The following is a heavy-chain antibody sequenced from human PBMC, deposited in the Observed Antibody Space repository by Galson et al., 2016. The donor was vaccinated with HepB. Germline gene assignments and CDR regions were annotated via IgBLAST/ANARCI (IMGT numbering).Heavy chain of an antibody. CDR1: GYSFTNYW. J-gene: IGHJ3*02. V-gene: IGHV5-51*01. D-gene: IGHD3-3*01. CDR3: ARHSSGGGYYLGAFDI. CDR2: IYPGDSDT. Sequence: QSGAEVKKPGESLKISCKGSGYSFTNYWIGWVRQMPGKGLEWMGIIYPGDSDTRYSPSFQGQVTVSADKSITTAYLQWRSLKASDTAMYYCARHSSGGGYYLGAFDIWGQGAMVTVSS.